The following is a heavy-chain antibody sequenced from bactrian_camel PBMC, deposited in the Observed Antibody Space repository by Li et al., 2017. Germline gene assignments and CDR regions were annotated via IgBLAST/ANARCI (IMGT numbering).Heavy chain of an antibody. Sequence: HVQPVESGGGSVPSGGSLRLSCVASGYTFNSNCMAWFRQAPGKEREGVAAIDSDGSTSYADFVKGRFTISQDNAKNTLYLQTNSLKPEDTAMYYCAAGGGNGAFCYEFPVNWVSWLYNWGQGTQVTVS. CDR3: AAGGGNGAFCYEFPVNWVSWLYN. V-gene: IGHV3S53*01. CDR2: IDSDGST. CDR1: GYTFNSNC. D-gene: IGHD1*01. J-gene: IGHJ4*01.